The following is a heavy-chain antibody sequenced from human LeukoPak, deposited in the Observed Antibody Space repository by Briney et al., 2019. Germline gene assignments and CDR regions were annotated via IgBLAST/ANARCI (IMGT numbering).Heavy chain of an antibody. CDR3: AKIQGYFDY. V-gene: IGHV3-23*01. CDR2: LSGSGDST. Sequence: GGSLRLSCAASGFTFTNYALSWVRQAPGKGLEWVSALSGSGDSTYYADSVKGRFTISRDNSKNTISLQMNSLRVDDTAVYYCAKIQGYFDYWGQGNLVTVSS. J-gene: IGHJ4*02. CDR1: GFTFTNYA.